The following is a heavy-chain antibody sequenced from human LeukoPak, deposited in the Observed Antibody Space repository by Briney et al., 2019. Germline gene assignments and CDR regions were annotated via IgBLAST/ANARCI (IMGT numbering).Heavy chain of an antibody. CDR1: GFTFSSHW. V-gene: IGHV3-7*01. CDR3: ARAIDVADY. Sequence: GGSLRLSCVASGFTFSSHWMAWVRQAPGKGLEWVANIDPDGRTKFYLDSVKGRFTISRDNAKSSAYLQMNSLRVDDTALYYCARAIDVADYWGQGTLVTVSS. J-gene: IGHJ4*02. CDR2: IDPDGRTK. D-gene: IGHD2-21*01.